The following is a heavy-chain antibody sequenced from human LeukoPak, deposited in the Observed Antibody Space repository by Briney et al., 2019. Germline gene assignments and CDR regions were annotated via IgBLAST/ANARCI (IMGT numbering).Heavy chain of an antibody. CDR1: GGSISSGSYY. CDR3: ARSTVVPNYYMDV. D-gene: IGHD4-23*01. CDR2: IYTSGST. J-gene: IGHJ6*03. V-gene: IGHV4-61*02. Sequence: SQTLSLTCTVSGGSISSGSYYWSWIRQPAGKGLEWIGRIYTSGSTNYNPSLKSRVTISVDTSKNQFSLKLSSVTAADTAVYYCARSTVVPNYYMDVWGKGTTVTVSS.